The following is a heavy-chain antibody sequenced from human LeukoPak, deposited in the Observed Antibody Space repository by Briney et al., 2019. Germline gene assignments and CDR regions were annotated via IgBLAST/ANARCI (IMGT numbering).Heavy chain of an antibody. CDR3: ARGGYLGISPFDY. CDR2: ISYDGSNK. J-gene: IGHJ4*02. V-gene: IGHV3-30*04. Sequence: GGSLRLSCAASGFTFSSYAMHWVRQAPGKGLEWVAVISYDGSNKYYADSVKGRFTISRDNSKNTLYLQMNSLRAEDTAVYYCARGGYLGISPFDYWGQGTLVTVSS. D-gene: IGHD5-12*01. CDR1: GFTFSSYA.